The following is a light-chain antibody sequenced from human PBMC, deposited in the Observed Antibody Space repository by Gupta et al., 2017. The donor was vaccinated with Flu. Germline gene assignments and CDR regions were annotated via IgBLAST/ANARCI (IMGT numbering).Light chain of an antibody. J-gene: IGLJ3*02. Sequence: SYVLTQPPSVSVAPGQTARITCGGHNIEIKCVQWYQQKPGQAPVLIVQDDSDRPSGIPERFSGSNSGNTATLTISRVEPGDEADYYCQVWDSSSAVFGGGTKLTVL. CDR1: NIEIKC. V-gene: IGLV3-21*02. CDR3: QVWDSSSAV. CDR2: DDS.